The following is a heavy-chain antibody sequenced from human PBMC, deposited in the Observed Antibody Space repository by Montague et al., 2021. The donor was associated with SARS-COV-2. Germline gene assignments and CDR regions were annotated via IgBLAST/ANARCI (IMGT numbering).Heavy chain of an antibody. J-gene: IGHJ5*02. CDR3: ARAYCGGDCHVGP. CDR1: VGSISNYY. Sequence: SETLSLTCTVSVGSISNYYWTWIRQPPGQGLEWIGYIYDSGSANYNPSLKSRSPISVDTSNNQFSLRLSSVTAADTAVYYCARAYCGGDCHVGPWGQGILVTVSS. CDR2: IYDSGSA. D-gene: IGHD2-21*02. V-gene: IGHV4-59*01.